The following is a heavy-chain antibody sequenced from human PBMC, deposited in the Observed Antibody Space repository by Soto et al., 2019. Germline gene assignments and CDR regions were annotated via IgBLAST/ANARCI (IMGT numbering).Heavy chain of an antibody. V-gene: IGHV3-30*18. CDR1: GFTFSSYG. CDR3: AKELTGPQFDY. J-gene: IGHJ4*02. Sequence: PGGSLRLSCAASGFTFSSYGMHWVRQAPGKGLEWVAVISYDGSNKYYADSVKGRFTISRDNSKNTLYLQMNSLRAEDTAVYYCAKELTGPQFDYWGQGTLVTVSS. CDR2: ISYDGSNK.